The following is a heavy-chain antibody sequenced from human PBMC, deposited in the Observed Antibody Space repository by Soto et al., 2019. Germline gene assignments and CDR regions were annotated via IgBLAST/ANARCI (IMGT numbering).Heavy chain of an antibody. Sequence: GASVKVSCKASGYTFTTYAMHWVRQAPGQRLEWMGWINAGNGNTEYSQKFQGRVTITRDTSASTAYMELSSLRSEDTAVYYCARGAKYYDFWSGFYGMDVWGQGTTVTVSS. CDR3: ARGAKYYDFWSGFYGMDV. V-gene: IGHV1-3*01. D-gene: IGHD3-3*01. CDR2: INAGNGNT. CDR1: GYTFTTYA. J-gene: IGHJ6*02.